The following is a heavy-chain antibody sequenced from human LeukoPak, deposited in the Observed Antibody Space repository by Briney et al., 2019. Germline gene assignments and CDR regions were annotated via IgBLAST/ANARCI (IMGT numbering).Heavy chain of an antibody. D-gene: IGHD1-26*01. J-gene: IGHJ6*02. Sequence: GGSQRLSCVGSEFNVSSLYMSWVRQAPGRGLEWVSVIYGGGTTNYADSVKGRFTISRDTFENTVHLEMSDLRVDDTAVYYCARTGWGAYGMDVWGPGTTVTVSS. V-gene: IGHV3-53*01. CDR3: ARTGWGAYGMDV. CDR2: IYGGGTT. CDR1: EFNVSSLY.